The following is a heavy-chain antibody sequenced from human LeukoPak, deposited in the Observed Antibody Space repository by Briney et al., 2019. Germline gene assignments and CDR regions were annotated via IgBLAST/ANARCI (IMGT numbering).Heavy chain of an antibody. D-gene: IGHD3-22*01. CDR1: GGSISSSSGY. CDR3: ARRPNYYDSSGYYYVAAFDI. J-gene: IGHJ3*02. CDR2: IYYSGST. Sequence: PSETLSLTCTVSGGSISSSSGYWGWIRQPPGKGLEWSGSIYYSGSTYYNPSLKSRVTRSVDTSKNQFSLKLSSVTAADTAVYYCARRPNYYDSSGYYYVAAFDIWGQGTMVTVSS. V-gene: IGHV4-39*01.